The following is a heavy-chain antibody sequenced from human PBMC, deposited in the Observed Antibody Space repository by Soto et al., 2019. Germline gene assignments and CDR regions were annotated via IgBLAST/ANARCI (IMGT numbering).Heavy chain of an antibody. CDR1: GFTFSSYA. CDR3: AANRGYNYYYGMDV. J-gene: IGHJ6*02. D-gene: IGHD3-22*01. V-gene: IGHV3-23*01. CDR2: ISGSGGST. Sequence: EVQLLESGGGLVQPGGSLRLSCAASGFTFSSYAMSWVRQAPGKGLERVSAISGSGGSTYYADSVKGRFTISRDNSKNTLYLHMNSLRAEDTAVYYCAANRGYNYYYGMDVWGHGTTVTVSS.